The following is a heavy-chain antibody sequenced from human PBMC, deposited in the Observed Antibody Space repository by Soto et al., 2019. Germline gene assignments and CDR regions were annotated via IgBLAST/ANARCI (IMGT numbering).Heavy chain of an antibody. CDR2: INGDGRTT. CDR3: ARAPHYGGNSGPEDS. Sequence: EVELVESGGGVAQPGGSLRLSCAVSGFTFSHYWMHWVRQAPGGGLEWVSGINGDGRTTTYAESVKGRFTISRENAKNTMSLKMTSLRDADTAVYFCARAPHYGGNSGPEDSWGQGTLVTVSS. CDR1: GFTFSHYW. V-gene: IGHV3-74*03. J-gene: IGHJ4*02. D-gene: IGHD2-21*02.